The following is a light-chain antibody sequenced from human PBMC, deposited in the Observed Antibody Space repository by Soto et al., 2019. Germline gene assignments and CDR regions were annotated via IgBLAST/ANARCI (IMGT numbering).Light chain of an antibody. Sequence: DIQMTQSPSSLSASVGDRVTITCRASQGISTYLNCYQQKPGKAPKHLIYAASSLQSGVPSRFSGSGSETDFTLTISSLQPEDFATYSCQQSYSTTWTFGQGTKVDIK. CDR3: QQSYSTTWT. J-gene: IGKJ1*01. CDR1: QGISTY. CDR2: AAS. V-gene: IGKV1-39*01.